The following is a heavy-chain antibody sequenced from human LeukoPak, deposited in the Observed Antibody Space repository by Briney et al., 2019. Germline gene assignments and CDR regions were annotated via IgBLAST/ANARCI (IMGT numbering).Heavy chain of an antibody. CDR3: ARDRVMYSSGWLYYFDY. D-gene: IGHD6-19*01. CDR1: GASISSGLHY. V-gene: IGHV4-61*02. CDR2: FYISGST. J-gene: IGHJ4*02. Sequence: PSETLSLTCTVSGASISSGLHYWNWIRQSAGKGLEWIGRFYISGSTDYNPALKSRVTISVDTSKNQISLKLSSVTAADTAVYYCARDRVMYSSGWLYYFDYWGQGTLVTVSS.